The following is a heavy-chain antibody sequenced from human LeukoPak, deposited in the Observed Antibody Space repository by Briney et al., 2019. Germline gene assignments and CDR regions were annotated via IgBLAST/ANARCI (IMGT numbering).Heavy chain of an antibody. V-gene: IGHV3-74*01. Sequence: GGSLRLSCAASGFTFGNYCMLWVRHAPGKGLMWVSRINSDGSTTTYADSVKGRFTISRDNAKNTLYLQMDSLRAEDTAIYYCAKIPSATENFDYWGQGTLVMVSS. CDR3: AKIPSATENFDY. D-gene: IGHD5-12*01. CDR1: GFTFGNYC. CDR2: INSDGSTT. J-gene: IGHJ4*02.